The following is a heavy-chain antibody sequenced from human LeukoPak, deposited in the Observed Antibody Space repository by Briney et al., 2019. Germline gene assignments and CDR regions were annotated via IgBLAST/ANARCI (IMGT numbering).Heavy chain of an antibody. D-gene: IGHD6-13*01. CDR3: ARCDCSSWFANYYYYGMDV. CDR1: GYTFTSYD. J-gene: IGHJ6*02. Sequence: GASVKVSCKASGYTFTSYDINWVRQATGQGLEWMGWMNPNSGNTGYAQKFQGRVTMTRNTSISTAYMELSSLRSEDTAVYYCARCDCSSWFANYYYYGMDVWGQGTTVTVSS. V-gene: IGHV1-8*01. CDR2: MNPNSGNT.